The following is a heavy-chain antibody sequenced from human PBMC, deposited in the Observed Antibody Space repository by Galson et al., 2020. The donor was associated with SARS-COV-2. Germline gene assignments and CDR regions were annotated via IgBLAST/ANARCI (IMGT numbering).Heavy chain of an antibody. V-gene: IGHV1-18*04. CDR1: GYTFTTYG. Sequence: ASVNVSCKASGYTFTTYGITWVRQAPGQGLEWMGWISADNGNTNYAQKFQGRVTMTTDTSTSTAYMELRSLRSDDTAVYYCARDPNIVVLRAAMFCDFDYWGQGTLVTVSS. CDR3: ARDPNIVVLRAAMFCDFDY. D-gene: IGHD2-2*01. J-gene: IGHJ4*02. CDR2: ISADNGNT.